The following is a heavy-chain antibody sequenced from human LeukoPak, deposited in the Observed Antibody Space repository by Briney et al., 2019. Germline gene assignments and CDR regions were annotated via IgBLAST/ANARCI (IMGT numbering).Heavy chain of an antibody. CDR3: ARESSYYYGSGSSYYFDY. Sequence: GGSLRLSCAASGFTFSIYSMNWVRQAPGKGLEWVSYISSSSNTIYYADSVKGRFTISRDNAKNSLYLQMNSLRAEDTAVYYCARESSYYYGSGSSYYFDYWGQGTLVTVSS. J-gene: IGHJ4*02. D-gene: IGHD3-10*01. CDR1: GFTFSIYS. V-gene: IGHV3-48*01. CDR2: ISSSSNTI.